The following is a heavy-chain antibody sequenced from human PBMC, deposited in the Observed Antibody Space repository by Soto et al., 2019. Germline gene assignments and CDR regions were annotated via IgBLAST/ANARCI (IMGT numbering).Heavy chain of an antibody. CDR3: PRAPSSGGIQH. J-gene: IGHJ1*01. V-gene: IGHV3-21*01. CDR1: GFTFSNYS. Sequence: EVQLVESGGGLVKPGGSLRLSCAASGFTFSNYSMNWVRQAPGKGLEWVSSISSSSSYIYYADSVKGRFTISRDNAKNSLYLQMNSLRAEDTAVYYCPRAPSSGGIQHWGQGTLVTVSS. CDR2: ISSSSSYI. D-gene: IGHD6-19*01.